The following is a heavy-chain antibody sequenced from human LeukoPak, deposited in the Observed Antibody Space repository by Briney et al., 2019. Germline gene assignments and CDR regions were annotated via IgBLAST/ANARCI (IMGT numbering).Heavy chain of an antibody. CDR3: ARGNYDILTGYLH. V-gene: IGHV4-34*01. CDR2: INHSGST. CDR1: GGSFSGYY. D-gene: IGHD3-9*01. Sequence: PSETLSLTCAVYGGSFSGYYWSWIRQPPGKGLEWIGEINHSGSTNYNPSLKSRVTISVDTSKNQFSLKLSSVTAADTAVYYCARGNYDILTGYLHWGQGTLVTVSS. J-gene: IGHJ4*02.